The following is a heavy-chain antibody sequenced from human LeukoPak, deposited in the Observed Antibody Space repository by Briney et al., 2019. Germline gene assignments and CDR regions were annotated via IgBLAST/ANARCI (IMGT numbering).Heavy chain of an antibody. CDR2: IYPGDSDT. V-gene: IGHV5-51*01. CDR3: ARHSSIYGSGSGGFDP. D-gene: IGHD3-10*01. CDR1: GYSFSNHW. Sequence: GESLKISCKTSGYSFSNHWIGWVRQMPGKGLEWMGIIYPGDSDTRYSPSFQGQVTISADKSISTAYLQWSSLKASDTAMYYCARHSSIYGSGSGGFDPWGQGTLVTVSS. J-gene: IGHJ5*02.